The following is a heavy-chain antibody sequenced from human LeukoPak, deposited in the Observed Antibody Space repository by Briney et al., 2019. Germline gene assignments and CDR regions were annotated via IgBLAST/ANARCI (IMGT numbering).Heavy chain of an antibody. Sequence: ASVKVSCKASGYTFTSYGISWVRQAPGQGLEWMGWISAYNGNTNYAQKLQGRVTMTTDTSTSTAYMELRSLRSDDTAVYYCARTSSSYYYYYYMDVWGKGTTVTVS. D-gene: IGHD6-13*01. J-gene: IGHJ6*03. CDR1: GYTFTSYG. CDR2: ISAYNGNT. CDR3: ARTSSSYYYYYYMDV. V-gene: IGHV1-18*01.